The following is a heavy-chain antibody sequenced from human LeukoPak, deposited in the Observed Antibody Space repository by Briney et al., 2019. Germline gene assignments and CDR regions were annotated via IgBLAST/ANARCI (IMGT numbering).Heavy chain of an antibody. J-gene: IGHJ6*02. D-gene: IGHD3-3*01. CDR2: ISGSGGST. CDR3: ARDQAYYDFWSGYSYYYYGMDV. V-gene: IGHV3-23*01. Sequence: QTGGSLRLSCAASGFTFSSYAMSWVRQAPGKGLEWVSAISGSGGSTYYADSAKGRFTISRDNSKNTLYLQMNSLRAEDTAVYYCARDQAYYDFWSGYSYYYYGMDVWGQGTTVTVSS. CDR1: GFTFSSYA.